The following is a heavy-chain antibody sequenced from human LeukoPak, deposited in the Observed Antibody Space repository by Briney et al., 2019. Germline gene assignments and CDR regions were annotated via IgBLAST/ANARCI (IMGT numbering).Heavy chain of an antibody. CDR3: ARAYESSGYRGLGYFDY. D-gene: IGHD3-22*01. Sequence: PGGSLRLSCAASGFTFSNAWMSWVRQAPGKGLEWVGSIYYSGSTYYNPSLKSRVAISVDTSKTQFSLKLSSVTAADTAVFYCARAYESSGYRGLGYFDYWGQGTLVTVSS. V-gene: IGHV4-59*05. CDR1: GFTFSNAW. CDR2: IYYSGST. J-gene: IGHJ4*02.